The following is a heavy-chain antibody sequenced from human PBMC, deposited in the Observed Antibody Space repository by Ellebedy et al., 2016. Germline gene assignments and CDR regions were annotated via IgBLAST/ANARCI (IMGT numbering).Heavy chain of an antibody. V-gene: IGHV4-38-2*01. CDR3: VRARNWGGWHFDL. D-gene: IGHD7-27*01. Sequence: SETLSLTCSVSGYSIISGHYWAWIRPPPGKGLEWIGYIYHSGTTYYSPSLKSRVIILEDTAKNQFSVRLNSVTVADTAVYHCVRARNWGGWHFDLWGRGALVTVSS. CDR1: GYSIISGHY. CDR2: IYHSGTT. J-gene: IGHJ2*01.